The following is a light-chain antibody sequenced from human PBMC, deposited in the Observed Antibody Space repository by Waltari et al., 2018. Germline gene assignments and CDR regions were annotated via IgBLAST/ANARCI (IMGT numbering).Light chain of an antibody. CDR3: QETYSSPPST. Sequence: DIQVTQSPSSRSAAVGDRVSITCRASQSIGSYLNWYQQKPGKAPKLLIYSASSLQSGVPSRFSGSGSGTDFTLTITSLQPEDFAIYYCQETYSSPPSTFGQGTKVESK. CDR1: QSIGSY. J-gene: IGKJ1*01. CDR2: SAS. V-gene: IGKV1-39*01.